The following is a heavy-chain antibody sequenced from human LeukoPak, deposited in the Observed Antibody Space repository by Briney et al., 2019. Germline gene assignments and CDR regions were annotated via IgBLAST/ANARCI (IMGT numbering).Heavy chain of an antibody. D-gene: IGHD3-10*01. CDR2: ISAYNGNT. CDR1: GYTFTSYG. CDR3: ARVSTMVRGVIVGDDAFDI. V-gene: IGHV1-18*01. J-gene: IGHJ3*02. Sequence: ASVKVSCKASGYTFTSYGISWVRQAPGQGLEWMGWISAYNGNTNYAQKFQGRVTITADESTSTAYMELSSLRSEDTAVYYCARVSTMVRGVIVGDDAFDIWGQGTMVTVSS.